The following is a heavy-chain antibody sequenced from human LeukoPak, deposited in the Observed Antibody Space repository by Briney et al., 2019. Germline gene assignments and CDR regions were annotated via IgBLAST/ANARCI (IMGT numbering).Heavy chain of an antibody. D-gene: IGHD3-10*01. CDR2: IVVASGNT. V-gene: IGHV1-58*01. CDR3: AADSGAQGDLFDY. J-gene: IGHJ4*02. CDR1: GFTFTNSA. Sequence: GASVKVSCKASGFTFTNSAVQWVRQARGQRLEWIGWIVVASGNTNYAPKFQERATITRDMSTSTAYMELSSLRSEDTAVYYCAADSGAQGDLFDYWGQGTLVTVSS.